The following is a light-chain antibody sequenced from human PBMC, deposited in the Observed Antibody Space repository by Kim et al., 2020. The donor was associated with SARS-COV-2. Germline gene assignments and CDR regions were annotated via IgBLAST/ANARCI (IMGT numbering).Light chain of an antibody. V-gene: IGLV2-23*01. J-gene: IGLJ2*01. CDR3: CSYAGSSTVV. CDR2: EGS. Sequence: GQSITISCTGTSRDVGSYNLVSWYQQHPGKAPKLMIYEGSKRPSGVSNRFSGSKSGNTASLTISGLQAEDEADYYCCSYAGSSTVVFGGGTQLTVL. CDR1: SRDVGSYNL.